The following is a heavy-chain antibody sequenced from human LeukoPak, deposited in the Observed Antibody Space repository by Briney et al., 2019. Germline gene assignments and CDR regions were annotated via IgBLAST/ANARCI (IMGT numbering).Heavy chain of an antibody. V-gene: IGHV4-39*07. D-gene: IGHD3-10*01. CDR1: GDSTSNSIYH. J-gene: IGHJ5*02. CDR2: IYYTGST. Sequence: PSETLSLTCTVSGDSTSNSIYHWGWIRQPPGKGLEWIGSIYYTGSTYYNPSLKSRVTISVDTSKNQFSLKLSSVTAADTAVYYCARGPTMVRGVRTKWFDPWGQGTLVTVSS. CDR3: ARGPTMVRGVRTKWFDP.